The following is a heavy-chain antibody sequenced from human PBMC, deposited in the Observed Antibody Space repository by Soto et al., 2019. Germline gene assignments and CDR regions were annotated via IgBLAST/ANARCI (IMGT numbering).Heavy chain of an antibody. CDR1: GYTLTELC. Sequence: ASVKVCCKVSGYTLTELCMHWVRQAPGKGLEWMGGFDPEDGETIYAQKFQGRVTMTEDTSTDTAYMELSSLRSEDTAVYYCATGVRWSGCYTWDYWGQGTLVTVSS. V-gene: IGHV1-24*01. J-gene: IGHJ4*02. D-gene: IGHD3-3*01. CDR2: FDPEDGET. CDR3: ATGVRWSGCYTWDY.